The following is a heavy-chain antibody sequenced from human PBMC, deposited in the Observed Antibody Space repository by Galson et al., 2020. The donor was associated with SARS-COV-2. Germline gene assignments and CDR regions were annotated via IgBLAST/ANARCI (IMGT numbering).Heavy chain of an antibody. D-gene: IGHD3-10*01. V-gene: IGHV4-34*01. CDR3: ARGRITMVRGVMWYYYGMDV. Sequence: SETLSLTCAVYGGSFSGYYWSWIRQPPGKGLEWIGEINHSGSTNYNPSLKSRVTISVDTSKNQFSLKLSSVTAADTAVYYCARGRITMVRGVMWYYYGMDVWGQGTTVTVSS. CDR1: GGSFSGYY. J-gene: IGHJ6*02. CDR2: INHSGST.